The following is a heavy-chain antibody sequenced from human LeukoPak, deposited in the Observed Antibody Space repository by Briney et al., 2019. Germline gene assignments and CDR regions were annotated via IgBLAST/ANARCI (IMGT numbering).Heavy chain of an antibody. CDR2: INPNSGGT. J-gene: IGHJ4*02. Sequence: ASVKVSCKASGYTFTGYYMHWVRQAPGQGLEWMGWINPNSGGTNYAQKFQGRVTMTRATSISTAYMELSRLRSDDTAVYYCARGESYSSSWYDYWGQGTLVTVSS. CDR1: GYTFTGYY. D-gene: IGHD6-13*01. CDR3: ARGESYSSSWYDY. V-gene: IGHV1-2*02.